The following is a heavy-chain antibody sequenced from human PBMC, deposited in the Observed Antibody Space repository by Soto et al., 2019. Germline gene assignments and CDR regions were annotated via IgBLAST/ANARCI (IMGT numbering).Heavy chain of an antibody. CDR1: GYTFTGYY. J-gene: IGHJ6*02. Sequence: ASVKVSCKASGYTFTGYYMHSVRQAPGQGLEWMGWINPNSGGTNYAQKFQGWVTMTRDTSISTAYMELSRLRSDDTAVYYCAREIVVSSYYYYYYGMDVWGQGTTVTVSS. CDR3: AREIVVSSYYYYYYGMDV. V-gene: IGHV1-2*04. D-gene: IGHD3-22*01. CDR2: INPNSGGT.